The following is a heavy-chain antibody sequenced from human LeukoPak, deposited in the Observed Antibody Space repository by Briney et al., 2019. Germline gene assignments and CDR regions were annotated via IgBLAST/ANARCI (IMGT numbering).Heavy chain of an antibody. CDR3: ARKPGYSSGWYAPGGHWYFDL. CDR2: IKEDGSEK. D-gene: IGHD6-19*01. J-gene: IGHJ2*01. Sequence: GGSLRLSCAASGFIFSSYWMAGVRQAPGKGLEWVANIKEDGSEKNYVDSVKGRFTISRDNAKNSLYLQMNSLRAEDTAVYYCARKPGYSSGWYAPGGHWYFDLWGRGTLVTVSS. CDR1: GFIFSSYW. V-gene: IGHV3-7*01.